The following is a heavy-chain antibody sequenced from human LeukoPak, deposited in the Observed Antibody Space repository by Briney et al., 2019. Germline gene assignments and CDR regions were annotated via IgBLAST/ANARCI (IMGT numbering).Heavy chain of an antibody. CDR1: RFTFSSYW. J-gene: IGHJ4*02. V-gene: IGHV3-23*01. CDR3: AKGFDYDFWSGYSDY. CDR2: ISGSGGST. D-gene: IGHD3-3*01. Sequence: GGSLRLSCAASRFTFSSYWMSWVRQAPGKGLEWVSAISGSGGSTYYADSVKGRFTISRDNSKNTLYLQMNSLRAEDTAVYYCAKGFDYDFWSGYSDYWGQGTLVTVSS.